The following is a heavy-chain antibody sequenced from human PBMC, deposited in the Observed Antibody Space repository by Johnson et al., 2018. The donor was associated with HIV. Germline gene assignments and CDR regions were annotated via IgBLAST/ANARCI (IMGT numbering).Heavy chain of an antibody. V-gene: IGHV3-30*03. CDR2: ISSDGSNK. CDR3: ARDGKVGATPRHAFDI. D-gene: IGHD1-26*01. CDR1: GFTFSNYD. Sequence: QVQLVESGGGVVQPGRSLRLSCAASGFTFSNYDIHWVRQPPGKGLEWVAVISSDGSNKYYADSVKGRFTISRDNSKNTLYLQMNSLRAEDTAVYYCARDGKVGATPRHAFDIWGQGTMVTVSS. J-gene: IGHJ3*02.